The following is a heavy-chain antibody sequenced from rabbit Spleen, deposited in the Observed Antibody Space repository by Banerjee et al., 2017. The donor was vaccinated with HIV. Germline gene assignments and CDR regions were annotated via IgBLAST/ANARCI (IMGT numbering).Heavy chain of an antibody. Sequence: QEQLEESGGDLVKPEGSLTLTCKGSGLDFSSYTISWVRQAPGKGLEWIGYIDPVFGITYYASWVNGRFTISSHNAQNTLYLQLNSLTAADTATYFCARTGSSWSLNLWGPGTLVTVS. CDR3: ARTGSSWSLNL. V-gene: IGHV1S47*01. D-gene: IGHD8-1*01. J-gene: IGHJ4*01. CDR1: GLDFSSYT. CDR2: IDPVFGIT.